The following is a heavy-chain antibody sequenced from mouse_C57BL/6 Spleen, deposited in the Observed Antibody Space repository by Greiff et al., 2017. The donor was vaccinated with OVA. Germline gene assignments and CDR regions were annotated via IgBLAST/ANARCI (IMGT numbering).Heavy chain of an antibody. CDR1: GYTFTSYW. D-gene: IGHD2-4*01. J-gene: IGHJ2*01. CDR3: ARFTYYEYDEGGSFDY. CDR2: IDPSDSET. Sequence: QVQLQQPGAELVRPGSSVKLSCKASGYTFTSYWMHWVKQRPIQGLEWIGNIDPSDSETHYNQKFKDKATLTVDKSSSTAYMQLSSLTSEDSAVYYCARFTYYEYDEGGSFDYWGQGTTLTVSS. V-gene: IGHV1-52*01.